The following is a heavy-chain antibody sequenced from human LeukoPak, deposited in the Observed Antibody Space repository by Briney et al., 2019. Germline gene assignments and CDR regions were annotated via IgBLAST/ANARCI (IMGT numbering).Heavy chain of an antibody. J-gene: IGHJ4*02. Sequence: GGSLRLSCAASGFTFSNYWMNWVRQAPGKGLEWVANIKEDGSQKYYVDSVKGRFTISRDNAKNSLYLQMSSLRVEDTAVYYCVRDGRGGYLDYWGQGTLVTVSS. D-gene: IGHD3-10*01. CDR1: GFTFSNYW. CDR2: IKEDGSQK. V-gene: IGHV3-7*01. CDR3: VRDGRGGYLDY.